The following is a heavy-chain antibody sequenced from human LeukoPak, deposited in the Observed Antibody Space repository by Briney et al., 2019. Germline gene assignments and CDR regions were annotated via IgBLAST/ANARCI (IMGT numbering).Heavy chain of an antibody. CDR1: GFTFDDYA. Sequence: PGGSLRLSCAASGFTFDDYAMHWVRQAPGKGLEWVSYISSSGSTIYYADSVKGRFTISRDNAKNSLYLQMNSLRAEDTAVYYCAELDITMIGGVWGKGTTVTISS. J-gene: IGHJ6*04. D-gene: IGHD3-10*02. CDR3: AELDITMIGGV. V-gene: IGHV3-48*03. CDR2: ISSSGSTI.